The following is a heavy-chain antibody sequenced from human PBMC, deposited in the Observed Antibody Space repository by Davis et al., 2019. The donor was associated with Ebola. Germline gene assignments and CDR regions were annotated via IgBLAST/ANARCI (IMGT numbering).Heavy chain of an antibody. CDR2: ISAYNGNT. D-gene: IGHD5-18*01. CDR3: ARGVYSYGIPFRFDY. CDR1: GYTFTSYG. Sequence: ASAKVSCKASGYTFTSYGTTWVRQAPGQGLEWMGWISAYNGNTNYAQKLQGRVTMTTDTSTSTAYMELRSLRSDDTAVYYSARGVYSYGIPFRFDYWGQGTPVTVSS. J-gene: IGHJ4*02. V-gene: IGHV1-18*04.